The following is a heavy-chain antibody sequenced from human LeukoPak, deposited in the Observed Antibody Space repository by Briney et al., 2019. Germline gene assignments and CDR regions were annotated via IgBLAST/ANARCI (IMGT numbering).Heavy chain of an antibody. CDR1: GFTFSNYA. V-gene: IGHV3-23*01. CDR3: AKAHNFDY. J-gene: IGHJ4*02. Sequence: GGSLRLSCAASGFTFSNYAMNWVRQAPGKGLEWVSGISVISGSTYYVDSVKGRYTISRDNSKNTLYLQMNSLRAEDTAVYYCAKAHNFDYRGQGTLVTVSS. CDR2: ISVISGST.